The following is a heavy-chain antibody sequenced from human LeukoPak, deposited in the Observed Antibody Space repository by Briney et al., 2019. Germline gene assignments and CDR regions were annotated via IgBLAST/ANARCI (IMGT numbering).Heavy chain of an antibody. D-gene: IGHD2-21*01. CDR1: GYTFTAYY. V-gene: IGHV1-2*02. Sequence: ASVKVSCKASGYTFTAYYLHWMRRAPGQGLEWMGWINLNSGGTKYAQKFQGRVTMTRDTSISTAYMELSTLRSDDTAVYYCASCAGRNADVAVFDYWGLGTLVTVSS. CDR3: ASCAGRNADVAVFDY. CDR2: INLNSGGT. J-gene: IGHJ4*02.